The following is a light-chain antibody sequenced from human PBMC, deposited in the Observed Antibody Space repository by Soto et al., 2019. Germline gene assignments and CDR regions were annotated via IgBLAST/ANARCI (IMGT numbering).Light chain of an antibody. V-gene: IGKV4-1*01. Sequence: DIVMTQSPDSLAVSLGERATINCKCSQIVLYSSNNKNYLAWYQQKPGQPPKLLIYWASTRESGVPDRFSGSGSGTDFTLTISSLQAEDVAVYYCQQYYSTPRTFGQGTKVDIK. J-gene: IGKJ1*01. CDR1: QIVLYSSNNKNY. CDR3: QQYYSTPRT. CDR2: WAS.